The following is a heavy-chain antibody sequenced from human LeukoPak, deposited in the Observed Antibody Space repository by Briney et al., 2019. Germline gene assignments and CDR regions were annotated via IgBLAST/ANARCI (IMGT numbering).Heavy chain of an antibody. CDR3: ARDNTPPRYSSGWFYYYYDMDI. Sequence: GASVKVSCKASGYTFTGYYMHWVRQAPGQGLEWMGWINPNSGGTNYAQKFQGRVTMTRDTSISTAYMELSRLRSDDTAVYYCARDNTPPRYSSGWFYYYYDMDIWGKGTTVTVSS. J-gene: IGHJ6*03. CDR2: INPNSGGT. D-gene: IGHD6-19*01. CDR1: GYTFTGYY. V-gene: IGHV1-2*02.